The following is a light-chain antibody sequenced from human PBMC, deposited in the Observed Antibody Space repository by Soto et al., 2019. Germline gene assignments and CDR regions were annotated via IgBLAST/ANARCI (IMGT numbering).Light chain of an antibody. CDR3: QQRTNWPTST. V-gene: IGKV3-11*01. CDR1: QNVRSY. CDR2: DAS. Sequence: EIVLTQSPATLSLSPGERATLSCRASQNVRSYLAWYQQKPGQAPRLLIHDASSRATGIPDRFSGSGSGTDFTLTISSLEPEHSAVYYCQQRTNWPTSTFGQGTRLEIK. J-gene: IGKJ5*01.